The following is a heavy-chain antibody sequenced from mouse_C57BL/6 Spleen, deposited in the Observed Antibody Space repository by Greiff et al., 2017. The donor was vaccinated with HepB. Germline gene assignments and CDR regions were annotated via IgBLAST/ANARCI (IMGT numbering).Heavy chain of an antibody. Sequence: VKLVESGPGLVQPSQSLSITCTVSGFSLTSYGVHWVRQSPGKGLEWLGVIWRGGSTDYNAAFMSRLSITKDNSKSQVFFKMNSLQADDTAIYYCAKEDGYSRSFAYWGQGTLVTVSA. CDR3: AKEDGYSRSFAY. J-gene: IGHJ3*01. V-gene: IGHV2-5*01. D-gene: IGHD2-3*01. CDR1: GFSLTSYG. CDR2: IWRGGST.